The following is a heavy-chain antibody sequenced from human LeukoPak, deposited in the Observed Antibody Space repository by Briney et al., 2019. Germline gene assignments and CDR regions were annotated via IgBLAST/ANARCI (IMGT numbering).Heavy chain of an antibody. Sequence: GGSLRLSCAASGFTFDDYSMHWVRQAAGKGLEWVSGISWNSGSIGYADSVKGRFTISRDNAKNSLYLQMNSLRAEDTALYYCAKDTSIAVAGTAFYGMDVWGQGTTVTVSS. J-gene: IGHJ6*02. CDR3: AKDTSIAVAGTAFYGMDV. V-gene: IGHV3-9*01. CDR2: ISWNSGSI. D-gene: IGHD6-19*01. CDR1: GFTFDDYS.